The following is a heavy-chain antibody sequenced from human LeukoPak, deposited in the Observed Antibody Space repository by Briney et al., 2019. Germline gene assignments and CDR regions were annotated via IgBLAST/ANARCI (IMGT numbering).Heavy chain of an antibody. J-gene: IGHJ4*02. CDR2: IHINGDT. D-gene: IGHD4-17*01. CDR3: GRHVGWTTATTSRFFD. V-gene: IGHV4-39*01. CDR1: GGSINTHYYY. Sequence: SETLSLTCTVSGGSINTHYYYWGWIRQPPGKGLEWIATIHINGDTFFNPSLESRVTISVDKSRNQFSLRLSSVSAADAAVYYCGRHVGWTTATTSRFFDWGQGTLVIVFS.